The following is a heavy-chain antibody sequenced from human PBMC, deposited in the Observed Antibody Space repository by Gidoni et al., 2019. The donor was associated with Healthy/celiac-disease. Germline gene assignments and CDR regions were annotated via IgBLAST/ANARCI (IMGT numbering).Heavy chain of an antibody. CDR1: GYTFPRYY. CDR3: ARDCWFGARIYYYGMDV. V-gene: IGHV1-46*01. CDR2: INPSGGST. D-gene: IGHD3-10*01. Sequence: QVQLVQSGAEVKKPGASVKVSCQASGYTFPRYYMHWVRQAPGQGLEWMGIINPSGGSTSYAQKFQGRVTMTRDTSTSTVYMELSSLRSEDTAVYYCARDCWFGARIYYYGMDVWGQGTTVTVSS. J-gene: IGHJ6*02.